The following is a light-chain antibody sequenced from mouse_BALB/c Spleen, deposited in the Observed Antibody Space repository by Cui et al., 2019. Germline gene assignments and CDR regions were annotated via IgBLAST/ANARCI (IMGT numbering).Light chain of an antibody. V-gene: IGKV5-45*01. Sequence: DTVLTPSPAILSVSPGVRVSLSCRASQNISNYLQCDQQKSQESPRLIIKDASQSISGIPSRFSGSGSGTDFTLSINSVETEEFGMYFCQQSNSWPLTFGAGTKLEL. CDR1: QNISNY. CDR3: QQSNSWPLT. CDR2: DAS. J-gene: IGKJ5*01.